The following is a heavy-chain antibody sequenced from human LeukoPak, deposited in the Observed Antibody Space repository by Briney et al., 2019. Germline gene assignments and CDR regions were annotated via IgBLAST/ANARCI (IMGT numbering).Heavy chain of an antibody. CDR3: ARETTVTTSWARRPNWFDP. V-gene: IGHV4-61*02. Sequence: PSETLSLTCTVSGNSISSGDNYWSWIRQPAGKGLEWIGRIYTSGSTNYNPSLKSRVTISVDTSKNQFSLKLSSVTAADTAVYYCARETTVTTSWARRPNWFDPWGQGTLVTVSS. CDR1: GNSISSGDNY. CDR2: IYTSGST. J-gene: IGHJ5*02. D-gene: IGHD4-11*01.